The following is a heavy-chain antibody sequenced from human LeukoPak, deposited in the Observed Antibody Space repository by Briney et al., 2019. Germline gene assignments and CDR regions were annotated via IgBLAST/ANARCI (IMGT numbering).Heavy chain of an antibody. CDR1: GFTFSSYE. CDR2: TSTSGRTT. D-gene: IGHD2-21*01. Sequence: PGGCLRLSCAASGFTFSSYEIIWVRQAPGKGLEWISYTSTSGRTTNYADSVKGRFTISRDNAKNSLFLQMNSLRGEDTAVYYCTRNGGGLDYWGQGTLVTVSS. V-gene: IGHV3-48*03. CDR3: TRNGGGLDY. J-gene: IGHJ4*02.